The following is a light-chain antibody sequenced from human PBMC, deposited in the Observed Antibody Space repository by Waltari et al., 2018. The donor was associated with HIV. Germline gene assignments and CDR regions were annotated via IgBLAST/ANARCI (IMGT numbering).Light chain of an antibody. J-gene: IGLJ3*02. Sequence: QSVLTQPPSASGTPGQRVTISCSGSSSNIGSNYVYWDQQLPGPAPELRCYRNNRLPYGVPDLFSCSKSGTSASLAISGLRSEDEADYYCAAWDDSLSGWVFGGGTKLTVL. CDR3: AAWDDSLSGWV. CDR1: SSNIGSNY. CDR2: RNN. V-gene: IGLV1-47*01.